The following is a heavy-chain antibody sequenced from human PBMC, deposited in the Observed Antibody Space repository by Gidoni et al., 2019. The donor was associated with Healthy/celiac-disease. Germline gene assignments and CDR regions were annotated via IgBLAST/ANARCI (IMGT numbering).Heavy chain of an antibody. CDR2: IYPGDSDT. CDR1: GYSFTSYW. Sequence: EVQLVQSGAEVKKPGASLKISCKGSGYSFTSYWIGWVRQMPGKGLGWMGIIYPGDSDTRYSPSFQGQVTISADKSISTAYLQWSSLKASDTAMYYCARSLYDILTGYPPPEYWGQGTLVTVSS. J-gene: IGHJ4*02. D-gene: IGHD3-9*01. CDR3: ARSLYDILTGYPPPEY. V-gene: IGHV5-51*01.